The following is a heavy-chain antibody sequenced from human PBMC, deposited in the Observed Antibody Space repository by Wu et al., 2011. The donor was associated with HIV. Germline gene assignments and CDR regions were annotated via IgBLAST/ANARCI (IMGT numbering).Heavy chain of an antibody. J-gene: IGHJ4*02. CDR1: GGTFSYYA. CDR3: ARDPPGYPYYFDY. Sequence: QVHLVQSGAEVKTPGSSVKVSCKASGGTFSYYAISWVRQAPGQGLEWMGWISAYNGDTNYAQKLQGRVTMTTDTSTSTAYMELRSLRSDDTAVYYCARDPPGYPYYFDYWAREPWSPSPQ. V-gene: IGHV1-18*01. CDR2: ISAYNGDT. D-gene: IGHD5-12*01.